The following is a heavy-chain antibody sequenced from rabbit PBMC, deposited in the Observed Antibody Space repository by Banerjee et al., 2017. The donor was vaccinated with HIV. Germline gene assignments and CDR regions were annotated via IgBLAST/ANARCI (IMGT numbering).Heavy chain of an antibody. CDR1: GFSVSSSYN. Sequence: QSLEESGGGLVQPEGSLTLTCTASGFSVSSSYNMCWVRQAPGKGLEWIACIYAGSSGSTYYATWAKGRYTISRTSSTTVTLQMTSLTAADTATYFCARNRGLWGPGTLVTVS. J-gene: IGHJ4*01. V-gene: IGHV1S40*01. CDR3: ARNRGL. CDR2: IYAGSSGST.